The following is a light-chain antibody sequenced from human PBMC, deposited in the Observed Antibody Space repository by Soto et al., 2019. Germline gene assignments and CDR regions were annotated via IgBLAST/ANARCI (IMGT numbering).Light chain of an antibody. CDR2: GAS. Sequence: EVVMTQSPATLSVSPGERATLSCRASQSVSSNLAWYQQKPGQAPRLLIYGASTRATGIPARFSGSGSGTEFTLTISSLQSEDFAVYCCQQYHNWPPWTFGQGNKVEIK. CDR1: QSVSSN. J-gene: IGKJ1*01. CDR3: QQYHNWPPWT. V-gene: IGKV3-15*01.